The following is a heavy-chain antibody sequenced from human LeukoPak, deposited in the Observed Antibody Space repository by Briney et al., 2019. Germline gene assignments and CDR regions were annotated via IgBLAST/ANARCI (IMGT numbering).Heavy chain of an antibody. D-gene: IGHD1-7*01. CDR2: IIPIFGTA. CDR3: VLEGNWNYIARLGITGFDP. J-gene: IGHJ5*02. V-gene: IGHV1-69*05. Sequence: SVKVSFKASGGTFSSYAISWVRQAPGQGLEWMGRIIPIFGTANYAQKFQGRVTITTDESTSTAYMELSSLRSEDTAVYYCVLEGNWNYIARLGITGFDPWGQGTLVTVSS. CDR1: GGTFSSYA.